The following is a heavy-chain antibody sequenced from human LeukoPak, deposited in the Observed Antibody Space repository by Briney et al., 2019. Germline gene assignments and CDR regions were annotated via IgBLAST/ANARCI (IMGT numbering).Heavy chain of an antibody. CDR3: ARSGRQWLVLDY. CDR2: ISGSGGST. D-gene: IGHD6-19*01. J-gene: IGHJ4*02. Sequence: PGGSLRLSCAASGFTFSSYAMSWVRQAPGKGLEWVSAISGSGGSTYYADSVKGRFTISRDNSKNTLYLQMNSLRAEDTAVYYCARSGRQWLVLDYWGQGTLVTVSS. V-gene: IGHV3-23*01. CDR1: GFTFSSYA.